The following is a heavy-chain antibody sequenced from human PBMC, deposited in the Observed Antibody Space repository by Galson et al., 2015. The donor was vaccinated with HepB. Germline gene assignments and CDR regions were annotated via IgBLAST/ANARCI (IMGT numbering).Heavy chain of an antibody. CDR1: GFTFSSYW. D-gene: IGHD3-22*01. CDR3: ARDLGIGITMIVVVNWYFDL. Sequence: SLRLSCAASGFTFSSYWMHWVRQAPGKGLVWVSRINSDGSSTSYADSVKGRFTISRDNAKNTLYLQMNSLRAEDTAVYYCARDLGIGITMIVVVNWYFDLWGRGTLVTVSS. V-gene: IGHV3-74*01. J-gene: IGHJ2*01. CDR2: INSDGSST.